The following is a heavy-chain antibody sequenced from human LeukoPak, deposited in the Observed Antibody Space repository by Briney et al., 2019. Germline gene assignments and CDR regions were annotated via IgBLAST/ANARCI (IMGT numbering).Heavy chain of an antibody. J-gene: IGHJ5*02. D-gene: IGHD6-13*01. CDR1: GGSFSGYY. V-gene: IGHV4-34*01. CDR3: ARGRPLRSIAAAGATGNNWFDP. CDR2: INHSGST. Sequence: SETLSLTCAVYGGSFSGYYWSWIRQPPGKGLEGSGEINHSGSTNYNPSLKSRVAISVDTSKNQFSLKLSSVTAADTAVYYCARGRPLRSIAAAGATGNNWFDPWGQGTLVTVSS.